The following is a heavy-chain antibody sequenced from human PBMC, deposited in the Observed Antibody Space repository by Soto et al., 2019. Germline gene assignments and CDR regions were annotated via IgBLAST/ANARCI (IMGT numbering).Heavy chain of an antibody. Sequence: QVQLVESGGGVVQPGRSLRLSCAASGFTFSSYGMHWVRQAPGKGLEWVAVIWYDGSNKYYADSVKGRFTISRDNSKNTLYLQMNSLRAEDTAVYYCARTREPYYYYGMDVWGQGTTVTVSS. CDR1: GFTFSSYG. CDR3: ARTREPYYYYGMDV. V-gene: IGHV3-33*01. J-gene: IGHJ6*02. CDR2: IWYDGSNK.